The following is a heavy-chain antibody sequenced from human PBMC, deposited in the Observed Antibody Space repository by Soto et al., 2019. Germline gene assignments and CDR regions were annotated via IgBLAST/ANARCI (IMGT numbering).Heavy chain of an antibody. CDR3: AKARCTTSNCYVPDY. J-gene: IGHJ4*02. CDR2: ISGSGGSP. Sequence: GGSLRLSCSASGLSFSTCTMSWVRRAPGKGLEWVSAISGSGGSPSYADSVQGRFTISRDNPKKTLYLQMNSLRAEDTAVYYCAKARCTTSNCYVPDYWGQGTLVTVSS. V-gene: IGHV3-23*01. CDR1: GLSFSTCT. D-gene: IGHD2-8*01.